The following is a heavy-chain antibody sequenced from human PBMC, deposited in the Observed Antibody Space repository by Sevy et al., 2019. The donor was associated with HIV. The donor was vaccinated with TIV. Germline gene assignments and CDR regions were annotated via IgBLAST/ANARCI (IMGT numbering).Heavy chain of an antibody. V-gene: IGHV3-30*02. J-gene: IGHJ4*02. Sequence: GESLKISCAASGFTFSSYGMHWVRQAPGKGLEWVAFIRFDGNSKYYADSVKGRFTISRDNSKNTLYLQLNSLTAEDTAFYYCARADCGGDCYLVFDYRGQGTLVTVSS. CDR1: GFTFSSYG. CDR3: ARADCGGDCYLVFDY. CDR2: IRFDGNSK. D-gene: IGHD2-21*01.